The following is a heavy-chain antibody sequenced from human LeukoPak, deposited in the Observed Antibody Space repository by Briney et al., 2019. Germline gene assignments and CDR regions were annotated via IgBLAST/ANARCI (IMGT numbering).Heavy chain of an antibody. D-gene: IGHD4-11*01. J-gene: IGHJ4*02. CDR1: GGTFSSYA. V-gene: IGHV1-69*13. CDR3: ARDPRDDRNYGYFDY. CDR2: IIPIFGTA. Sequence: SVKVSCKASGGTFSSYAISWVRQAPGQGLEWMGGIIPIFGTANYAQKFQGRVTITADESTSTAYMELSSLRSEDTAVYYCARDPRDDRNYGYFDYWGQGTLVTVSS.